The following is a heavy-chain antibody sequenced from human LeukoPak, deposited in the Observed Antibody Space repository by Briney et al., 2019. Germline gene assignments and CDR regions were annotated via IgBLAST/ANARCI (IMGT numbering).Heavy chain of an antibody. J-gene: IGHJ4*02. CDR1: GGSFSGYY. CDR3: ATAVADNFDY. V-gene: IGHV4-34*01. Sequence: SETLSLTCAVYGGSFSGYYWSWIRQPPGKGLEWIGEINHSGGTNYNPSLKSRVTISVDTSKNQFSLKLSSATAADTAVYYCATAVADNFDYWGQGTLVTVSS. D-gene: IGHD6-19*01. CDR2: INHSGGT.